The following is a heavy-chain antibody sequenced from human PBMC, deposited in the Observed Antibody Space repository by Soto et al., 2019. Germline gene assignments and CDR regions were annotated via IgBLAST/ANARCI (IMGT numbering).Heavy chain of an antibody. J-gene: IGHJ6*03. CDR2: IKQDGSEK. D-gene: IGHD3-9*01. V-gene: IGHV3-7*01. CDR3: ARVGAHTSENDDILTGSVTYYSYYYMDV. Sequence: ESGGGLVQPGGSLRLSCAASGFTFSSYWMSWVRQAPGKGLAWVANIKQDGSEKYYVDSVKGRFTISRDNAKNSLYLQMKRMRAEDTAVYYCARVGAHTSENDDILTGSVTYYSYYYMDVWGKGTTVTVSS. CDR1: GFTFSSYW.